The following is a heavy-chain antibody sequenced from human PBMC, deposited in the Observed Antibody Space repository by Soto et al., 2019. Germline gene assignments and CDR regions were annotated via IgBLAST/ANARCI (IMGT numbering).Heavy chain of an antibody. CDR2: IYYSGST. CDR3: AREGVSSSWYNYYGMDV. CDR1: GGSFSGYY. J-gene: IGHJ6*02. Sequence: PSETLSLTCAVYGGSFSGYYWSWIRQPPGKGLEWIGYIYYSGSTNYNPSLKSRVTISVDTSKNQFSLKLSSVTAADTAVYYCAREGVSSSWYNYYGMDVWGQGTTVTVS. D-gene: IGHD6-13*01. V-gene: IGHV4-59*01.